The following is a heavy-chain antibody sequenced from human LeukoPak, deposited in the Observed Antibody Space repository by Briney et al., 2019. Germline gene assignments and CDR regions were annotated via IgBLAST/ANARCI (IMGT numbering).Heavy chain of an antibody. D-gene: IGHD5-12*01. CDR3: TRDVNWLFFDV. CDR2: ISHDGTVT. V-gene: IGHV3-74*03. J-gene: IGHJ2*01. CDR1: GFTFSTYV. Sequence: GGSLRLSCAASGFTFSTYVMHWVRQAPGEGLMWVSRISHDGTVTSYADSVKDRFTVSRDNSKNTLYLQMNSLRADDTALYYCTRDVNWLFFDVWGRGTLVTVSS.